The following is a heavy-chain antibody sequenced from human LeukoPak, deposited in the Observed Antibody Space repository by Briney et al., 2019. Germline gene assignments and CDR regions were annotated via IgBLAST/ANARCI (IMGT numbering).Heavy chain of an antibody. Sequence: PSETQSLTCTVSGGSISSYYWSWIRQPPGKGLEWIGYIFTGGSTNYNPSLRSRVSMSLDTSKNQFSLKLNSVTAADTAVYYCARKQSYFDYWGQGALVTVSS. J-gene: IGHJ4*02. CDR1: GGSISSYY. V-gene: IGHV4-4*09. CDR3: ARKQSYFDY. CDR2: IFTGGST.